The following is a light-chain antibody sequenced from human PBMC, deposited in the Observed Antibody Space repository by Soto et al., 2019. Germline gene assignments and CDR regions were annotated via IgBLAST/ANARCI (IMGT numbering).Light chain of an antibody. CDR3: QQYGNSPWT. J-gene: IGKJ1*01. V-gene: IGKV3-20*01. CDR1: QSVSSSY. Sequence: ENVLTQSPGTLSLSPGERATLSCRASQSVSSSYLAWYQQKPGQAPRLLIYAASSRATGIPDRFSGSGSGTDFTITISRLEPEDFEVYYCQQYGNSPWTCGQGTKVEIK. CDR2: AAS.